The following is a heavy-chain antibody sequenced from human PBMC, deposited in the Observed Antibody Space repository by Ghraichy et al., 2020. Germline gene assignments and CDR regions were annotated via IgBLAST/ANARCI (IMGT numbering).Heavy chain of an antibody. CDR2: INHSGST. D-gene: IGHD3-9*01. Sequence: SETLSLTCAVYGGSFSGYYWSWIRQPPGKGLEWIGEINHSGSTNYNPSLKSRVTISVDTSKNQFSLKLSSVTAADTAVYYCASANYDILTGYYNEAFDIWGQGTMVTVSS. CDR3: ASANYDILTGYYNEAFDI. V-gene: IGHV4-34*01. J-gene: IGHJ3*02. CDR1: GGSFSGYY.